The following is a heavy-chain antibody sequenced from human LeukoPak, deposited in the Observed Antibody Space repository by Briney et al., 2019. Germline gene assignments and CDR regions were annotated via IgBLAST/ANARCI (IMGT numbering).Heavy chain of an antibody. CDR3: TRDRGAYNLYDY. D-gene: IGHD1-1*01. CDR2: IRSKAYGETA. CDR1: GFTFGDYA. Sequence: GGSLRLSCTASGFTFGDYAMSWIRQAPGKGLEWVGFIRSKAYGETADYAASVKGRFTISRDDSKAIAYLQMNSLKTEDTAVYHCTRDRGAYNLYDYWGQGTLVTDSS. V-gene: IGHV3-49*03. J-gene: IGHJ4*02.